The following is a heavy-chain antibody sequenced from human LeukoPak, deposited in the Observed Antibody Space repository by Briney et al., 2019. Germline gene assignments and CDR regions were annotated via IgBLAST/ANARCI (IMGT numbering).Heavy chain of an antibody. Sequence: TSETLSLTCTVSGGSISSYYWSWIRQPPGKGLEWIGYIYYSGSTNYNPSLKSQVTISVDTSKNQFSLKLSSVTAADTAVYYCATIRDTAHRYWYFDLWGRGTLVIVSS. D-gene: IGHD5-18*01. CDR1: GGSISSYY. J-gene: IGHJ2*01. V-gene: IGHV4-59*01. CDR3: ATIRDTAHRYWYFDL. CDR2: IYYSGST.